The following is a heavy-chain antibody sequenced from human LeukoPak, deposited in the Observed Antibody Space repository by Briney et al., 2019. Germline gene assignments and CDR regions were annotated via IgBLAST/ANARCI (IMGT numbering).Heavy chain of an antibody. J-gene: IGHJ4*02. CDR1: GYTFTSYY. CDR3: ARGFTNSVIIAAAGTFPFDY. Sequence: GASVKVSCKASGYTFTSYYMHWVRQAPGQGLEWMGWISAYNGNTNYAQKLQGRVTMTTDTSTSTAYMELRSLRSDDTAVYYCARGFTNSVIIAAAGTFPFDYWGQGTLVTVSS. CDR2: ISAYNGNT. D-gene: IGHD6-13*01. V-gene: IGHV1-18*04.